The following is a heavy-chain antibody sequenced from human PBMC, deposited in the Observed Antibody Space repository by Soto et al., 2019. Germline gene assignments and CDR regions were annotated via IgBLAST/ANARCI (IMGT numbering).Heavy chain of an antibody. V-gene: IGHV3-23*01. CDR2: ISNRDGRT. D-gene: IGHD6-19*01. J-gene: IGHJ4*02. Sequence: GGSLRLSCGASVFTFSSYDMGWVRQVPGKGLELVSAISNRDGRTYYADSVKGRFTISGNNLKNTLYLQMKRLGAEDTAVYHCAKDATRTSGWYYLAYGVQGTAVTVSS. CDR3: AKDATRTSGWYYLAY. CDR1: VFTFSSYD.